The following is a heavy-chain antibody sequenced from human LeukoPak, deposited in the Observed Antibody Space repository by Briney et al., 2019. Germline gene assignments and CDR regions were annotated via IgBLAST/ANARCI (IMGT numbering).Heavy chain of an antibody. D-gene: IGHD3-10*01. Sequence: PSETLSLTCTVSGGSISSYYWSWIRQPAGKGLEWIGRIYTSGSTNYNPSLKSRVTMSVDTSKNQFSLKLSSVTAADTAVYYCARDKYYYGSGSYTRFDYWGQGTLVTVSS. V-gene: IGHV4-4*07. CDR3: ARDKYYYGSGSYTRFDY. CDR2: IYTSGST. CDR1: GGSISSYY. J-gene: IGHJ4*02.